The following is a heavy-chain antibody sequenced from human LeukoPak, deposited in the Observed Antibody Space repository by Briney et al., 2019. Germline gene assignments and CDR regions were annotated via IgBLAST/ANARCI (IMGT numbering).Heavy chain of an antibody. J-gene: IGHJ4*02. CDR2: INCNTGGT. CDR3: ARVDGYIQLWSLDY. D-gene: IGHD5-18*01. Sequence: ASVKVSCKSSGYTFISYDINWVRQAAGQGLEWMGWINCNTGGTNYAQKFQGRVTMTRDTSTTTVYMDVSSLRSDDTAVYYCARVDGYIQLWSLDYWGQGTLVTVSS. CDR1: GYTFISYD. V-gene: IGHV1-2*02.